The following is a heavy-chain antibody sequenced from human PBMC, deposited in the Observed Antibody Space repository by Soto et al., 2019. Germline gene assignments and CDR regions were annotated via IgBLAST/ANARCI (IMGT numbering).Heavy chain of an antibody. CDR1: GVSVGSDAYY. J-gene: IGHJ4*02. V-gene: IGHV4-31*11. Sequence: PSETLSLTCAVSGVSVGSDAYYWSWLRQHPGKGLEWVGLVSHRGNTYYNPSLKSRLTLSVDMSKNQFFLHLTSVTAADTAVYFCARYRFNAAWSKFDYWGQRTLVTVSS. CDR3: ARYRFNAAWSKFDY. CDR2: VSHRGNT. D-gene: IGHD3-16*02.